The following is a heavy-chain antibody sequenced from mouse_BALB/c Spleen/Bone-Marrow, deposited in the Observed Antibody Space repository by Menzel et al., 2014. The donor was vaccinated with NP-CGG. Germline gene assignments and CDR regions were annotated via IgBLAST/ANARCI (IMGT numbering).Heavy chain of an antibody. D-gene: IGHD1-1*01. J-gene: IGHJ1*01. V-gene: IGHV4-1*02. CDR2: INPDSSTI. CDR3: ARLNYYGNLFV. Sequence: VQLKDSGGGLVQPGGSLKLSCAASGFDFSRYWMSWVRQAPGKGLEWIGEINPDSSTINYTPSLMDKFIISRDNAKNTLYLQMSKVRSEDTALYYCARLNYYGNLFVWGAGTTVTVSS. CDR1: GFDFSRYW.